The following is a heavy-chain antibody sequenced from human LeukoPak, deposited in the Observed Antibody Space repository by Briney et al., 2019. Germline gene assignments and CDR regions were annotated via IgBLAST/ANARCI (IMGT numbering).Heavy chain of an antibody. CDR3: ARAPDGYEAFDI. Sequence: QPGGSLRLSCAVSGFIDSSNYMTSVRQAPGKGLEWVSVIYSGGGTYYADSVKGRFTTSRDNSKNTLYLQMNSLRAEDTAVYYCARAPDGYEAFDIWGQGTMVTVSS. J-gene: IGHJ3*02. D-gene: IGHD3-22*01. CDR2: IYSGGGT. CDR1: GFIDSSNY. V-gene: IGHV3-66*01.